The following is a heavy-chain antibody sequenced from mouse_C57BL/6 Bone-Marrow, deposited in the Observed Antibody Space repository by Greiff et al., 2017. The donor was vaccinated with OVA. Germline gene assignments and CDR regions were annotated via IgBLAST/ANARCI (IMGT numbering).Heavy chain of an antibody. CDR2: ISDGGSYT. V-gene: IGHV5-4*01. D-gene: IGHD3-2*02. CDR1: GFTFSSYA. J-gene: IGHJ2*01. CDR3: ARALDSSGYVRDY. Sequence: EVQRVESGGGLVKPGGSLKLSCAASGFTFSSYAMSWVRQTPEKRLEWVATISDGGSYTYYPDNVKGRFTISRDNAKNNLYLQMSHLKSEDTAMYYCARALDSSGYVRDYWGQGTTLTVSS.